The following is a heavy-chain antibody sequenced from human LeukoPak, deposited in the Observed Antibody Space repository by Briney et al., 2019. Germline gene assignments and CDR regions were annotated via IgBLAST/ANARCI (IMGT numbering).Heavy chain of an antibody. CDR1: GYTFISYA. J-gene: IGHJ4*02. Sequence: ASVKVSCKASGYTFISYAMNWVRQAPGQWLEWMAWINTISGGTNYAQKFQGRVTMTRDTSISTAYMELSRLTSDDTAVYYCARGREVAGTVGYWGQGTLVTVSS. D-gene: IGHD6-19*01. CDR2: INTISGGT. V-gene: IGHV1-2*02. CDR3: ARGREVAGTVGY.